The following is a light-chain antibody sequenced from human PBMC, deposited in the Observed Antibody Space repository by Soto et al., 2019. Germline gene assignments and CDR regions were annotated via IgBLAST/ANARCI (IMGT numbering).Light chain of an antibody. CDR1: QSVSSSY. CDR3: KQYGSSPRT. Sequence: EIVLTQSPGTLSFSPGERATLSCRASQSVSSSYLAWYQQKPGQAPRLLIYGASSRATGIPDRFSGSGSGTDFTLIISRLEPEDFAVYSCKQYGSSPRTFGQGTKVEIK. V-gene: IGKV3-20*01. J-gene: IGKJ1*01. CDR2: GAS.